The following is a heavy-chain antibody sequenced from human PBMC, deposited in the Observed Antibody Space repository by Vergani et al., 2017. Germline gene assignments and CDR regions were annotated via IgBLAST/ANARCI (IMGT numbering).Heavy chain of an antibody. CDR2: INPKSGGT. D-gene: IGHD3-22*01. CDR3: ARGRRPAASSYYDSSGYYFSDYFDY. Sequence: QVLLVQSGAEVKKPGASVKVSCKASGYTFTGYYMHWVRQAPGQGLEWMGWINPKSGGTNYAQKFQGRVTMTRDTSISTAYMELSRLRSDDTAVYYCARGRRPAASSYYDSSGYYFSDYFDYWGQGTLVPVSS. V-gene: IGHV1-2*02. J-gene: IGHJ4*02. CDR1: GYTFTGYY.